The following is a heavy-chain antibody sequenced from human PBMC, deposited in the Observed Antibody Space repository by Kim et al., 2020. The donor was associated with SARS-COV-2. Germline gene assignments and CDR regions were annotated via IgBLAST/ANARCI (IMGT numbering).Heavy chain of an antibody. D-gene: IGHD3-3*02. V-gene: IGHV1-3*01. Sequence: TKYSQKFQGGYTITRDTSASTAYMELSSLRSEDTAVYYCARSPAISAFNDYWGQGTLVTVSS. CDR2: T. CDR3: ARSPAISAFNDY. J-gene: IGHJ4*02.